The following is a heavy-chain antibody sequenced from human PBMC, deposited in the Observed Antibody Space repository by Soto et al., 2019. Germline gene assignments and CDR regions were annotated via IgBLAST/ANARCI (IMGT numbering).Heavy chain of an antibody. J-gene: IGHJ4*02. V-gene: IGHV1-46*03. CDR2: INPFDGSR. D-gene: IGHD3-10*01. CDR3: SRVDPGETSPFDH. CDR1: GYSFTSYY. Sequence: ASVKVSCKASGYSFTSYYIHWVRQAPGQGLEWMGWINPFDGSRMFAQSFQGRVTMTGDTSTSTVYMEVSSLRSEDTAVYYCSRVDPGETSPFDHWGQGTLVTVSS.